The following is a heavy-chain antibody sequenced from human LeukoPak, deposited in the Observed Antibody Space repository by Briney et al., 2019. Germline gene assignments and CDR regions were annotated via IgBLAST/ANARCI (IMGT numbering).Heavy chain of an antibody. V-gene: IGHV3-23*01. Sequence: GGSLSFSGAASGFTFSGYAMSWVRQAPGKGLEGVSAISGSGGSTYYADSVKGRFTISRDNFKNTLYLQMNSLRAEDTAVYYCAGRGDGYIELADYWGQGTLVTVSS. CDR1: GFTFSGYA. J-gene: IGHJ4*02. CDR2: ISGSGGST. CDR3: AGRGDGYIELADY. D-gene: IGHD5-24*01.